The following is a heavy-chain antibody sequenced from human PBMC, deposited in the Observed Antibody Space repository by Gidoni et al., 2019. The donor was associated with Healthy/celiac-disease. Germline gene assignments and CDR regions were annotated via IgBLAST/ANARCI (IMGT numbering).Heavy chain of an antibody. Sequence: QVQLQESGPGLVKPSETLSLTCTVSGGSISSYYWSWIRQPPGKGLEWIGYIYYSGSTNYNPSLKSRVTISVDTSKNQFSLKLSSVTAADTAVYYCARGRLDAVTLQYYFDYWGQGTLVTVSS. CDR2: IYYSGST. D-gene: IGHD4-17*01. CDR1: GGSISSYY. J-gene: IGHJ4*02. CDR3: ARGRLDAVTLQYYFDY. V-gene: IGHV4-59*01.